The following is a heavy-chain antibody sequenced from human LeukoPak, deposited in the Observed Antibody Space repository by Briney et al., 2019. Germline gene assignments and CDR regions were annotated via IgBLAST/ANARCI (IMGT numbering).Heavy chain of an antibody. D-gene: IGHD3-10*01. CDR3: AREGYYYGSGSYPYGY. CDR2: INPSGGST. CDR1: GYTFTSYY. V-gene: IGHV1-46*01. J-gene: IGHJ4*02. Sequence: ASVKVSCKASGYTFTSYYMHWVRQAPGQGLEWMGIINPSGGSTSYAQKFQGRVTMTRNTSISTAYMELSSLRSEDTAVYYCAREGYYYGSGSYPYGYWGQGTLVTVSS.